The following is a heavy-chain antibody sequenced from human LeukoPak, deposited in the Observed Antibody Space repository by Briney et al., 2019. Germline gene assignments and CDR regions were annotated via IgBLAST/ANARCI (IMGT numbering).Heavy chain of an antibody. Sequence: GGSLRLSCAASGFTFSSYWMSWVRQAPGKGLEWVANIKQDGSEKYYVDSVKGRCTISRDNAKNSLYLQMNSLRAEDTAVYYCARMVQLERRRAFDIWGQGTMVTVSS. CDR1: GFTFSSYW. V-gene: IGHV3-7*01. CDR3: ARMVQLERRRAFDI. CDR2: IKQDGSEK. J-gene: IGHJ3*02. D-gene: IGHD1-1*01.